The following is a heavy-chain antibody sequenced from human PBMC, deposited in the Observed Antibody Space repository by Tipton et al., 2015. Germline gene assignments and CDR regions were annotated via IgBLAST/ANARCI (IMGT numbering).Heavy chain of an antibody. CDR3: ARDPNSSGWYGNFQL. CDR1: GFTFSSYE. V-gene: IGHV3-48*03. J-gene: IGHJ1*01. CDR2: ISTSGSTI. D-gene: IGHD6-19*01. Sequence: SLRLSCAASGFTFSSYEMNWVRQAPGKGREWVSYISTSGSTIYYADSVKGRFTISRDNSKNTLFLQMNSLRGEDTAVYYCARDPNSSGWYGNFQLWGQGTLVTVSS.